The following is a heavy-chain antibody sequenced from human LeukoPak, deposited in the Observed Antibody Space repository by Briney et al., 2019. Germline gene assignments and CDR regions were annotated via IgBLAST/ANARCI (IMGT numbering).Heavy chain of an antibody. Sequence: GGSLRLAGLASGFTFSSYAIDWGRQAPVQGLQWVSAVGTSADTYYADSVKGRFTISRDNSKNTLYLQINSLRAEDTAVYYCAKDYIPTYYYDTSGWYSFDYWGQGTLLTVSS. CDR2: VGTSADT. V-gene: IGHV3-23*01. J-gene: IGHJ4*02. CDR1: GFTFSSYA. CDR3: AKDYIPTYYYDTSGWYSFDY. D-gene: IGHD3-22*01.